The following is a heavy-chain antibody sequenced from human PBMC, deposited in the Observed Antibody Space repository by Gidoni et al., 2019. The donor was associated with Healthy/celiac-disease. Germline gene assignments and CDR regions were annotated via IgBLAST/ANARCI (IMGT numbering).Heavy chain of an antibody. CDR2: INHSGST. Sequence: QVQLQQWGSGLLKPSETLSLTCAVYGGSFCGYYWSWIRQPPVKGLEWIGEINHSGSTNYNPSLKSRVTISVDTSKNQFSVKLSSVTAADTAVYYCARANLNYYDSSGYSADAFDIWGQGTMVTVSS. D-gene: IGHD3-22*01. CDR1: GGSFCGYY. J-gene: IGHJ3*02. V-gene: IGHV4-34*01. CDR3: ARANLNYYDSSGYSADAFDI.